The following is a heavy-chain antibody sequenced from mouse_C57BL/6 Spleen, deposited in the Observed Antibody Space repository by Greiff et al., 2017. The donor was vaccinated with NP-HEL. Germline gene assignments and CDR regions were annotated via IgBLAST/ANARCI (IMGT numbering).Heavy chain of an antibody. D-gene: IGHD2-10*02. V-gene: IGHV5-9-1*02. CDR2: ISSGGDYI. J-gene: IGHJ4*01. Sequence: EVHLVESGEGLVKPGGSLKLSCAASGFTFSSYAMSWVRQTPEKRLEWVAYISSGGDYIYYADTVKGRFTISRDNARNTLYLQMSSLKSEDTAMYYCTRDAGYGNFRAMDYWGQGTSVTVSS. CDR1: GFTFSSYA. CDR3: TRDAGYGNFRAMDY.